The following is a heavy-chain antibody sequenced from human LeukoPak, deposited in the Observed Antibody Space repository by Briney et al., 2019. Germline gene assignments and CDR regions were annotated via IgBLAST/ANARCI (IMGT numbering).Heavy chain of an antibody. CDR1: GFTFSSYW. CDR3: VKWVTTPYYGMDV. D-gene: IGHD4-17*01. V-gene: IGHV3-7*05. Sequence: GGSLRLSCAASGFTFSSYWMGWVRQAPGEGREWVANIKQDGSVQYYVDSVKGRFTISRDNAKNSLYLQMNSLRAKDTAVNYCVKWVTTPYYGMDVWGQGTTVTVSS. CDR2: IKQDGSVQ. J-gene: IGHJ6*02.